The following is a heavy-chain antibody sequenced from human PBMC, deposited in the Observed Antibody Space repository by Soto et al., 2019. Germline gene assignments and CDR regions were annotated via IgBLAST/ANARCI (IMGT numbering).Heavy chain of an antibody. Sequence: SVKVSCKASGGTFSSYAISWVRQAPGQGLEWMGGIIPIFGTANYAQKFQGRVTITADESTSTAYMEQSSLRSEDTAVYYCARSGDCSGGSCYPYYYYYGMDVWGQGTTVTVSS. CDR1: GGTFSSYA. D-gene: IGHD2-15*01. CDR3: ARSGDCSGGSCYPYYYYYGMDV. CDR2: IIPIFGTA. V-gene: IGHV1-69*13. J-gene: IGHJ6*02.